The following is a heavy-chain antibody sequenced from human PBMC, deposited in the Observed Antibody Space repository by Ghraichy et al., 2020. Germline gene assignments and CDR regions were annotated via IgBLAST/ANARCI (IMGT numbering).Heavy chain of an antibody. CDR3: ARNRRKGRYCSSTSCYTLYNWFDP. CDR2: IIPIFGTA. D-gene: IGHD2-2*02. J-gene: IGHJ5*02. V-gene: IGHV1-69*13. Sequence: SVKVSCKASGGTFSSYAISWVRQAPGQGLEWMGGIIPIFGTANYAQKFQGRVTITADESTSTAYMELSSLRSEDTAVYYCARNRRKGRYCSSTSCYTLYNWFDPWGQGTLVTVSS. CDR1: GGTFSSYA.